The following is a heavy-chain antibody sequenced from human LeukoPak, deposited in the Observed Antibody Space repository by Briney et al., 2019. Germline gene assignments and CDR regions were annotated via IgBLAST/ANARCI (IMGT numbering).Heavy chain of an antibody. CDR2: IKRKRDGGTT. D-gene: IGHD3-10*01. J-gene: IGHJ4*02. V-gene: IGHV3-15*01. CDR1: GFLFNSYG. Sequence: GGSLRLSCAASGFLFNSYGMSWVRQAPGEGLEWVGRIKRKRDGGTTDYAAPVRDRFTISRDDSKSTLYLQMNSLKIEDTGVYYCSGSKWPTKDYWGRGVLATVPS. CDR3: SGSKWPTKDY.